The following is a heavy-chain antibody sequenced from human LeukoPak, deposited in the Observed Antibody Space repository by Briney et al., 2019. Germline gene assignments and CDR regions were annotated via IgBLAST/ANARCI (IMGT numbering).Heavy chain of an antibody. J-gene: IGHJ4*02. V-gene: IGHV3-7*01. Sequence: GGSLRPSCAASGFTFSSYSMNWVRQAPGKGLEWVANIKQDGSEKYYADSVKGRLTISRDSAKNSLYLQMNSLRADDTAVYYCARNRGADYWGQGTLVTVSS. CDR3: ARNRGADY. CDR1: GFTFSSYS. CDR2: IKQDGSEK. D-gene: IGHD3-10*01.